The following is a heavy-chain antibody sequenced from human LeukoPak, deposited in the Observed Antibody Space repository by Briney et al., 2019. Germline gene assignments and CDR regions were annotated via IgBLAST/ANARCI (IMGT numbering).Heavy chain of an antibody. V-gene: IGHV4-39*01. CDR1: GGSISSSNYY. Sequence: AETLSLTCTVCGGSISSSNYYWAWGRKPGGKGRQRIAIIYYSWTTYYNLSLNRRVTISVHTSKNQFSLKLSSVTAADTAVYYCARVVTAGGLHWFDPWGQGTLVTVSS. CDR3: ARVVTAGGLHWFDP. D-gene: IGHD2-21*02. CDR2: IYYSWTT. J-gene: IGHJ5*02.